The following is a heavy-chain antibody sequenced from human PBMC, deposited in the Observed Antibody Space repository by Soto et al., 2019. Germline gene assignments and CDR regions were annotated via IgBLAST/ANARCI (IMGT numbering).Heavy chain of an antibody. D-gene: IGHD2-21*02. Sequence: RLSCAASGFTFSSYGMHWVRQAPGKGLEWVAVIWYDGSNKYYADSVKGRFTISRDNSKNTLYLQMNSLRAEDTAVYYCARDLSYCGGACSSTLYYYYGMDVWGQGTTVTVSS. CDR1: GFTFSSYG. V-gene: IGHV3-33*01. CDR3: ARDLSYCGGACSSTLYYYYGMDV. CDR2: IWYDGSNK. J-gene: IGHJ6*02.